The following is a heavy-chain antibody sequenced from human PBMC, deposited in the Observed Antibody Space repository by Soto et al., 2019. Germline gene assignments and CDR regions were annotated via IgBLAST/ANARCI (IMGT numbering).Heavy chain of an antibody. CDR3: ASHYGNNGVCFFDS. CDR2: IYSGGDT. V-gene: IGHV3-66*01. CDR1: GFRISYNY. D-gene: IGHD2-8*01. Sequence: SLTISCEVSGFRISYNYMSWDRQAPGKGMEWVSMIYSGGDTYTADSVKGRFTISKDNSKNTVFLQMNSLRVEDTAMYYCASHYGNNGVCFFDSSGQGTPVTVAS. J-gene: IGHJ4*02.